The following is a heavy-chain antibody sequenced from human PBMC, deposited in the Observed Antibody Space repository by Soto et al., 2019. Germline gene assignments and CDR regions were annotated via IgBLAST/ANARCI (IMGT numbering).Heavy chain of an antibody. CDR3: ARDIHDYGGVFDI. Sequence: PSETLSLTCTVSGGSISSYYWSWIRQPPGKGLEWIGYIYYSGSTNYNPSLKSRVTISVDTSKNQFSLKLSSVTAADTAVYYCARDIHDYGGVFDIWGQGTMVTVSS. J-gene: IGHJ3*02. V-gene: IGHV4-59*01. CDR1: GGSISSYY. CDR2: IYYSGST. D-gene: IGHD4-17*01.